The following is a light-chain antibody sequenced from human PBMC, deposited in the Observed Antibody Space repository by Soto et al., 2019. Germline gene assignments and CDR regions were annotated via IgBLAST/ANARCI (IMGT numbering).Light chain of an antibody. CDR1: SSNIGSNT. J-gene: IGLJ2*01. Sequence: QSVLTQPPSASGTPGQRITISCSGSSSNIGSNTVNWYQQLPGTAPKLVIYSNNQRPSGVPDRFSGSKSGTSASLAISGLQSEDEADYYCATWDDSQGVFGGGTKLTVL. CDR2: SNN. CDR3: ATWDDSQGV. V-gene: IGLV1-44*01.